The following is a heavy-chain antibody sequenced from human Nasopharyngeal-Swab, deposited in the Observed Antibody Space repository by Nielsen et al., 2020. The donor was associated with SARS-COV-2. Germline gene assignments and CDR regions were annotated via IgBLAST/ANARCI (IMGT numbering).Heavy chain of an antibody. D-gene: IGHD3-16*02. V-gene: IGHV2-70*11. CDR3: ARTLMITFGGVIVPFDY. CDR1: GFSLSTSGMC. J-gene: IGHJ4*02. CDR2: IDLVDDK. Sequence: SGPTLVKPTQTLTLTCTFSGFSLSTSGMCVSWIRQPPGKSLEWLARIDLVDDKYYSTSLKTRLTISKDTSKTQVVLTMTNMDPVDTATYYCARTLMITFGGVIVPFDYWGQGTLVTVSS.